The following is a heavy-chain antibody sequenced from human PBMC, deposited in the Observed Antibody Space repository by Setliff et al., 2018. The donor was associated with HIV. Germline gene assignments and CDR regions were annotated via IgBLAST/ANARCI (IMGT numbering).Heavy chain of an antibody. V-gene: IGHV4-34*01. CDR2: VNHNGNI. D-gene: IGHD2-21*02. CDR3: AISIVGVTSEMY. CDR1: GVPLSDYY. Sequence: SQTLSLTCTLNGVPLSDYYWNWIRQSPGKGLEWIVEVNHNGNINYNPSLKSRVTVSVDTSKTQYSLKMISVTAADTAMYYCAISIVGVTSEMYWAQGTLVTVSS. J-gene: IGHJ4*02.